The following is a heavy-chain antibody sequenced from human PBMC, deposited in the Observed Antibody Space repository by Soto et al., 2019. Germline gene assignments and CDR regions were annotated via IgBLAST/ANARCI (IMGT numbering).Heavy chain of an antibody. Sequence: PXXSLRLSCVASGFTFNIYWMHWVRQAPGXXXXXXXXTXXXGSXXKSXXXXXXXIXXXPXXXKKKMFMQMNTLRGDDTAVYYSARDNWKSYWGQGTLVNVSS. CDR3: ARDNWKSY. CDR2: TXXXGSXX. J-gene: IGHJ4*02. V-gene: IGHV3-74*01. D-gene: IGHD1-1*01. CDR1: GFTFNIYW.